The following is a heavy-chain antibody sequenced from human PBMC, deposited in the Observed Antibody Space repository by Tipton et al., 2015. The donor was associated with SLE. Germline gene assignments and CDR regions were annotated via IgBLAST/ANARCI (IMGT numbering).Heavy chain of an antibody. CDR1: GFTFSSYD. CDR3: ARGFYYYDSSGYSTVFDY. V-gene: IGHV3-13*01. J-gene: IGHJ4*02. D-gene: IGHD3-22*01. CDR2: IGTAGDT. Sequence: LSLTCAASGFTFSSYDMHWVRQATGKGLEWVSAIGTAGDTYYPGSVKGRFTISRENAKNSLYLQMNSLRAGDTAVYYCARGFYYYDSSGYSTVFDYWGQGTLVTVSS.